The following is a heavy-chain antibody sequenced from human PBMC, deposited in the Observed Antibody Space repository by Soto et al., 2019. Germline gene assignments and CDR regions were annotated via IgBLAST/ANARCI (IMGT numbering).Heavy chain of an antibody. CDR2: IRSKAYGGTT. CDR3: TSVKSLPQIGSFLGDYYYYGMDV. Sequence: GGSLRLSCTASGFTFGEYAMSWVRQAPGKGLEWVGFIRSKAYGGTTKYAASVKGRFTISRDDSKSIAYLQMNSLKTEDTAVYYCTSVKSLPQIGSFLGDYYYYGMDVWGQGTTVTVSS. CDR1: GFTFGEYA. D-gene: IGHD2-21*01. V-gene: IGHV3-49*04. J-gene: IGHJ6*02.